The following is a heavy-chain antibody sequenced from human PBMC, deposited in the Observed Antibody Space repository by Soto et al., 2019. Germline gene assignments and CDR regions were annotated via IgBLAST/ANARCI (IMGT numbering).Heavy chain of an antibody. CDR3: ARGVWIRLTYFDY. Sequence: AGGSLRLSCAASGFTFSSYWMSWVRQAPGKGLEWVANIKQDGSEKYYVDSVKGRFTISRDNAKNSLYLQMNSLRAEDTAVDYCARGVWIRLTYFDYRGQGTLVTVS. CDR2: IKQDGSEK. V-gene: IGHV3-7*01. J-gene: IGHJ4*02. D-gene: IGHD5-12*01. CDR1: GFTFSSYW.